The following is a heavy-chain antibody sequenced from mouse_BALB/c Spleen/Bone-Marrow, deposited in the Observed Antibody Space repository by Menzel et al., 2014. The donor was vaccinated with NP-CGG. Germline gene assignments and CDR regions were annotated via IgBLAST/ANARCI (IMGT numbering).Heavy chain of an antibody. J-gene: IGHJ3*01. D-gene: IGHD1-1*01. Sequence: EVKLVESGAELVKPGASVKLSCTASGSNIKDTYMHWVRQRPEQGLEWIGRIDPANGNTKYDPKFQGKATITADTSSNTAYLQLSSLTSEDTAVYYCAFYYYGSSPFAYWGQGTLVTVSA. CDR2: IDPANGNT. V-gene: IGHV14-3*02. CDR1: GSNIKDTY. CDR3: AFYYYGSSPFAY.